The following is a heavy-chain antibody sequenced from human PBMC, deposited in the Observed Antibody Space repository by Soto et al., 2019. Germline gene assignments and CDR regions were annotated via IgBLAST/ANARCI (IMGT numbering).Heavy chain of an antibody. V-gene: IGHV1-46*01. CDR2: IILSGGAT. D-gene: IGHD3-10*01. Sequence: GSSVKVSCKASGYTFTNYWMHWVRQAPGQGLELIGRIILSGGATNYAEKFRYRVTMTRCTSTITVYMELSSLRSDDTAGYYCARDEGFHRFDHWGQATLVSV. CDR1: GYTFTNYW. J-gene: IGHJ4*02. CDR3: ARDEGFHRFDH.